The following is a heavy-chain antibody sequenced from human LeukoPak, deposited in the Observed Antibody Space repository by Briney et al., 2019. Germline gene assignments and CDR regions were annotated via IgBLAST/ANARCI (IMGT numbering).Heavy chain of an antibody. J-gene: IGHJ3*02. CDR2: ISDSGNTI. CDR3: ARGSGWGSYPI. D-gene: IGHD3-16*01. Sequence: TGGSLRLSCATPGFIFSGYEMNRVRQAPGKGLEWVSYISDSGNTIYYAASVRGRFTISRDNAKNSLYLQMSGLGAADTAVYYGARGSGWGSYPIGGQGTMVTVSS. V-gene: IGHV3-48*03. CDR1: GFIFSGYE.